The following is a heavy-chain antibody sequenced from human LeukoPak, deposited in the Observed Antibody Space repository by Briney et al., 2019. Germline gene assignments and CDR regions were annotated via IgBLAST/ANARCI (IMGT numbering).Heavy chain of an antibody. Sequence: GGSLRLSCAASGFTFSSYGMHWVRQAPGKGLEWVAVISYDGSNKYYADSVKGRFTISRDNSKNTLYLQMNSLRAEDTAVYYCAKHQKKGSIWYYFDYWGQGTLVTVSS. CDR3: AKHQKKGSIWYYFDY. CDR1: GFTFSSYG. V-gene: IGHV3-30*18. J-gene: IGHJ4*02. D-gene: IGHD6-13*01. CDR2: ISYDGSNK.